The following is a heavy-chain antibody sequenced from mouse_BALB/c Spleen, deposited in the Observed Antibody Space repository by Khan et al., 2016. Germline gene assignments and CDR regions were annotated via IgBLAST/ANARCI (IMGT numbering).Heavy chain of an antibody. V-gene: IGHV3-1*02. CDR1: GYSITSGYG. CDR3: ARTTSLKC. J-gene: IGHJ2*01. CDR2: ITYSGST. D-gene: IGHD6-1*01. Sequence: EGQLQESGPGLVKPSQSPSLTCTATGYSITSGYGWYWIRPLPGNKLEWLGYITYSGSTHYNPSLKSRISITLDTSKNHFFPQLNSVTTEDIAPYYCARTTSLKCWGHGTTLTVCS.